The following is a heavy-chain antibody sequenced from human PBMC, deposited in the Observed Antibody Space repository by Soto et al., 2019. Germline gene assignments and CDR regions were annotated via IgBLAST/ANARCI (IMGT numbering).Heavy chain of an antibody. CDR2: IYYSGST. CDR3: ARLITRGYSGYEEVARFDY. D-gene: IGHD5-12*01. CDR1: GGSISSYY. V-gene: IGHV4-59*08. J-gene: IGHJ4*02. Sequence: PSETLSLTCTVSGGSISSYYWSWIRQPPGKGLEWIGYIYYSGSTNYNPSLKSRVTISVDTSKNQFSLKLSSVTAADTAVYYCARLITRGYSGYEEVARFDYWGQGTLVTVSS.